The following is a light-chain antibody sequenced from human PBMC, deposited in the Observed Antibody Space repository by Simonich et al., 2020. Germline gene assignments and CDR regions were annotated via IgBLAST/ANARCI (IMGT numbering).Light chain of an antibody. CDR2: QNN. Sequence: QSVLTQPPSASGTPGQRVTISCSGSSSNIGSNYVYWYQQLPGTAPKLLIYQNNPRPSGVPDRFAGSKSGTSASLAISGLRSEDEADYYCAAWDDSLSGWVFGGGTKLTVL. J-gene: IGLJ3*02. CDR1: SSNIGSNY. V-gene: IGLV1-47*01. CDR3: AAWDDSLSGWV.